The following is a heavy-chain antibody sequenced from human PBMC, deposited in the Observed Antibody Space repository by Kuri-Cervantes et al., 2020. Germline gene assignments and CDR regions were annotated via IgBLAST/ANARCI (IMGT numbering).Heavy chain of an antibody. CDR3: AKDHGGVATMEYAFDI. V-gene: IGHV3-23*01. J-gene: IGHJ3*02. D-gene: IGHD5-12*01. CDR2: ISGSGGST. CDR1: GFTFSSYA. Sequence: GGSLRLSCAASGFTFSSYAMSWVRQAPGKGLEWVSAISGSGGSTYYADSVEGRFTISRDNSKNTLHLQMNSLRAEDTAVYYCAKDHGGVATMEYAFDIWGQGTMVTVSS.